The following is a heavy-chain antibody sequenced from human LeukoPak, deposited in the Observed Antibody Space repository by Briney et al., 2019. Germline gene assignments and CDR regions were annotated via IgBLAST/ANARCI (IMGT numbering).Heavy chain of an antibody. CDR3: ARGPFGVVPYYYYGMDV. CDR2: IWYDGSNK. J-gene: IGHJ6*02. CDR1: GFTFSSYG. D-gene: IGHD3-3*01. V-gene: IGHV3-33*01. Sequence: GGSLRLSCAASGFTFSSYGMHWVRQAPGKGLEWVAVIWYDGSNKYYADSVKGRFTISRDNSKNTLYLQMNSLRAEDTAVYYCARGPFGVVPYYYYGMDVWGQGTTVTVSS.